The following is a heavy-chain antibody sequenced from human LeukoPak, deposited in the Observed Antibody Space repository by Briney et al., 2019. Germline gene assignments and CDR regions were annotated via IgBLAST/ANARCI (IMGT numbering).Heavy chain of an antibody. Sequence: GGSLRLYCAASGFSFSGYALSWVRQAPGKGLEWVSAISGSGGSTYYADSVKGRFTVSRDNSKRALSLQMSSLRVDDTAVYYCARVPHLYYGSGSYQLDYWGQGILVTVPS. V-gene: IGHV3-23*01. D-gene: IGHD3-10*01. J-gene: IGHJ4*02. CDR2: ISGSGGST. CDR3: ARVPHLYYGSGSYQLDY. CDR1: GFSFSGYA.